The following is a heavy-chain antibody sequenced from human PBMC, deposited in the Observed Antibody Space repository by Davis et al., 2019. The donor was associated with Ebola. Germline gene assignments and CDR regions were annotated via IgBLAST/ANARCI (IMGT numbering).Heavy chain of an antibody. J-gene: IGHJ6*04. CDR1: GFTFSSYG. Sequence: RISCAASGFTFSSYGMHWVRQAPGKGLEWVAVISYDGSNKHYADSVKGRFTISRDNSKNTLYLQMNSLRPEDTAVFYCAKDPHYYYYYGMDVWGKGTTVTVSS. CDR2: ISYDGSNK. V-gene: IGHV3-30*18. CDR3: AKDPHYYYYYGMDV.